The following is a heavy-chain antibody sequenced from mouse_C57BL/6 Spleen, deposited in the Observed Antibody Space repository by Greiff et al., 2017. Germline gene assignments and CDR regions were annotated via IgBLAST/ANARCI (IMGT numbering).Heavy chain of an antibody. CDR3: ARGGGGIYYGYDGHYFDY. V-gene: IGHV3-6*01. CDR2: ISYDGSN. D-gene: IGHD2-2*01. Sequence: DVKLQESGPGLVKPSQSLSLTCSVTGYSITSGYYWNWIRQFPGNKLEWMGYISYDGSNNYNPSLKNRISITRDTSKNQFFLKLNSVTTEDTATYYCARGGGGIYYGYDGHYFDYWGQGTTLTVSS. CDR1: GYSITSGYY. J-gene: IGHJ2*01.